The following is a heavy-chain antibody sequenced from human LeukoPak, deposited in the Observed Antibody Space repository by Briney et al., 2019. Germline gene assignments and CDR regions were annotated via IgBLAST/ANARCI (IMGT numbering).Heavy chain of an antibody. J-gene: IGHJ4*02. CDR1: GYTFTGYY. CDR2: INPNSGGT. V-gene: IGHV1-2*02. Sequence: GASVKVSCKASGYTFTGYYMHWVRQAPGQGLEWMGWINPNSGGTNYAQKFQGRVTMTRDTSISTAHMELSRLRSDDTAVYYCARGLFVVVPAAGSDYWGQGTLVTVSS. D-gene: IGHD2-2*01. CDR3: ARGLFVVVPAAGSDY.